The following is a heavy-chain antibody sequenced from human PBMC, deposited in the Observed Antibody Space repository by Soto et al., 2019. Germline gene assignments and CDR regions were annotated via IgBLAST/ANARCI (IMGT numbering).Heavy chain of an antibody. J-gene: IGHJ6*02. D-gene: IGHD3-10*01. CDR2: TYYRSKWYN. CDR1: GDSVSSNSAA. Sequence: KQSQTLSLTCAISGDSVSSNSAAWNWIRQSPSRGLEWLGRTYYRSKWYNDYAVSVKSRITINPDTSKNQFSLQLNSVTPEDTAVYYCANGLLWFGEFENYYYYGMDVWGQGTTVTVSS. V-gene: IGHV6-1*01. CDR3: ANGLLWFGEFENYYYYGMDV.